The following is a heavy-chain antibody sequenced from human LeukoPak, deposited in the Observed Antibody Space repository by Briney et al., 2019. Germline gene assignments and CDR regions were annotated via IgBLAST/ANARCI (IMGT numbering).Heavy chain of an antibody. Sequence: MTSETLSLTCTVSVGSINSYFWSWIRQPPGKGLEWIGYISYRGNTNYNPSLKSRVIISVDMSKNHFSLKLNSVTAADTAVYFCARQVAVAGLYWFDSWGQGTLVTVSS. V-gene: IGHV4-59*08. CDR2: ISYRGNT. CDR1: VGSINSYF. CDR3: ARQVAVAGLYWFDS. D-gene: IGHD6-19*01. J-gene: IGHJ5*01.